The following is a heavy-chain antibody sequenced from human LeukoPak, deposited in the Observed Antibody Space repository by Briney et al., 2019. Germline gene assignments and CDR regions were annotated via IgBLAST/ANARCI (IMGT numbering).Heavy chain of an antibody. CDR2: IYYSGST. CDR3: ARRSTMVRGVIIN. D-gene: IGHD3-10*01. CDR1: GGSISSSSYY. Sequence: SETLSLTCTVSGGSISSSSYYWGWIRQPPGKGLEWIGSIYYSGSTYYNPSLKSRVTISVDTSKNQFSLKLSSVTAADTAVYYCARRSTMVRGVIINWGQGTLVTVPS. V-gene: IGHV4-39*01. J-gene: IGHJ4*02.